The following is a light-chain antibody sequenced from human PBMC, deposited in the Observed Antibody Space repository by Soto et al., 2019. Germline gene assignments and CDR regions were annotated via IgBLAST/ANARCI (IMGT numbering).Light chain of an antibody. CDR1: QSVSSTY. CDR3: QQYGSSPLT. CDR2: GAS. V-gene: IGKV3-20*01. J-gene: IGKJ4*01. Sequence: IMLTHSPGTLSLSPGERATLSCRASQSVSSTYLAWYQQKPGQAPRLLIYGASSRATGIPDRFSGSGSGTGFTLTISRLEPEDFAVYYCQQYGSSPLTFGGGTKVDIK.